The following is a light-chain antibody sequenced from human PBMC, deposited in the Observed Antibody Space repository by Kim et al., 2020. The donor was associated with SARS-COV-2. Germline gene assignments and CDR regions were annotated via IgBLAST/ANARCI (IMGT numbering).Light chain of an antibody. J-gene: IGLJ3*02. Sequence: SSELTQDPAVSVALGQTVRITCQGDSLRSYYASWYQQKPGQTPVLVIYGKNNRTSGIPDRSSGSSSGNTASLTINGAQAEDEAEYYCNSRDSSGNHWVF. V-gene: IGLV3-19*01. CDR1: SLRSYY. CDR3: NSRDSSGNHWV. CDR2: GKN.